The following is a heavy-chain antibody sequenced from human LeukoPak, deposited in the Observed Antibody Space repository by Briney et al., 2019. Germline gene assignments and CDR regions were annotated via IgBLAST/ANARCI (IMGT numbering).Heavy chain of an antibody. Sequence: GESLKISFKGSGIRLTNYWIGWVRQMPGKGLEWMGIIYPGDSDTRYSPSFQGQVTISVHKSIITALLQWTSLQASNTGMYYCARRTTGTQWFDYWGQGPLVRVSS. D-gene: IGHD1-1*01. CDR3: ARRTTGTQWFDY. CDR2: IYPGDSDT. J-gene: IGHJ4*02. CDR1: GIRLTNYW. V-gene: IGHV5-51*01.